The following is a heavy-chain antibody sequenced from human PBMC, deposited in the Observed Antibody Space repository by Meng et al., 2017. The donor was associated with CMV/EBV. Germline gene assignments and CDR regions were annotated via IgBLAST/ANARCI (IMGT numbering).Heavy chain of an antibody. J-gene: IGHJ4*02. CDR1: GFSLSTSGVG. Sequence: QFTLKESGPTLVKPTQTPTLTCTFSGFSLSTSGVGVGWIRQPPGKALEWPALIYWDDDKRYSPSLKSRLTITKDTSKNQVVLTMTNMDPVDTATYYCARIAAAGRFDYWGQGTLVTVSS. D-gene: IGHD6-13*01. V-gene: IGHV2-5*02. CDR3: ARIAAAGRFDY. CDR2: IYWDDDK.